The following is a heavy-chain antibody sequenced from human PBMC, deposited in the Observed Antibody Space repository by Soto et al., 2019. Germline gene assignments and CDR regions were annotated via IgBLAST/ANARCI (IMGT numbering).Heavy chain of an antibody. CDR1: GGSVSSGSYY. CDR3: ARDLGGYSGYDTLNYFDY. Sequence: PSETLSLTCTVSGGSVSSGSYYWSWIRQPPGKGLEWIGYIYYSGSTNYNPSLKSRVTISVDTSKNQFSLKLRSVTAADTAVYYCARDLGGYSGYDTLNYFDYWGQGTLVTVSS. V-gene: IGHV4-61*01. CDR2: IYYSGST. J-gene: IGHJ4*02. D-gene: IGHD5-12*01.